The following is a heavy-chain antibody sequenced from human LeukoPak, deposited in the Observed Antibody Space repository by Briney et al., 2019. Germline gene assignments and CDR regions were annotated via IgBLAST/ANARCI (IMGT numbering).Heavy chain of an antibody. D-gene: IGHD2-2*02. J-gene: IGHJ4*02. CDR1: GGTFSSYA. CDR3: ASSTRYCSSTSCYNDFDY. V-gene: IGHV1-69*05. Sequence: ASVKVSCKASGGTFSSYAISWVRQAPGQGLEWMGGIIPIFGTANYAQKFQGRVTITTDESTSTAYMELSSLRSEDTAVYYCASSTRYCSSTSCYNDFDYWGQGTLVTVSS. CDR2: IIPIFGTA.